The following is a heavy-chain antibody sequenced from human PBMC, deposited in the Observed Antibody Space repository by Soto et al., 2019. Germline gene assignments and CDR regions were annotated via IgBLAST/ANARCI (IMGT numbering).Heavy chain of an antibody. D-gene: IGHD3-3*01. V-gene: IGHV3-7*01. CDR3: ARSAIHYYYYYMDV. J-gene: IGHJ6*03. CDR2: IKQDGSEK. Sequence: GGSLRLSCAASGFTFSSYWMSWVRQAPGKGLEWVANIKQDGSEKYYVDSVKGRFTISRDNAKNSPYLQMNSLRAEDTAVYYCARSAIHYYYYYMDVWGKGTTVTVSS. CDR1: GFTFSSYW.